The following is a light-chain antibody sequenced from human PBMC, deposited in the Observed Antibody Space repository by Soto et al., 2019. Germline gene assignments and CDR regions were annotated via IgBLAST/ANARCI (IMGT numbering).Light chain of an antibody. V-gene: IGLV3-21*02. CDR2: DDI. J-gene: IGLJ3*02. Sequence: SYELTQPPSVSVAPGQTATVTCGGRNIGSKSVHWYQQKPGQAPVLVVHDDIDRPSGIPGRFSGSNSGDTATLTISGVEAGDEADYYCQVWDRSSNHWVFGGGTKVTVL. CDR3: QVWDRSSNHWV. CDR1: NIGSKS.